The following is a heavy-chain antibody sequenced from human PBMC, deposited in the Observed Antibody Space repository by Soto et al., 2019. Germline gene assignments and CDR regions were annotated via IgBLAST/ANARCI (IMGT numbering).Heavy chain of an antibody. CDR2: IYYTGTT. J-gene: IGHJ5*02. Sequence: SETLSLTCTVSGGSIRDYYWGWIRQSPGKGLEWIGYIYYTGTTKYNPSLKSRVTISVDTSRNQFSLKVNSVTAADTAMYYCARRAVVAVTGSLDNWLDPWGQGILVTVSS. D-gene: IGHD2-21*01. CDR1: GGSIRDYY. V-gene: IGHV4-59*01. CDR3: ARRAVVAVTGSLDNWLDP.